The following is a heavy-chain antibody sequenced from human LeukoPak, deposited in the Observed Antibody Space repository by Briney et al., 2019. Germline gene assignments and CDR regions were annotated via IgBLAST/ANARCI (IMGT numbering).Heavy chain of an antibody. D-gene: IGHD1-26*01. CDR3: ARGRPQWELLLFPDVSFDY. V-gene: IGHV4-34*01. Sequence: SETLSLTCAVYGGSFSGYYWSWIRQPPGKGLEWIGEINHSGSTNYNPSLKSRVTISVDTSKNQFSLKLSSVTAADTAVYYCARGRPQWELLLFPDVSFDYWGQGTLVTVSS. CDR1: GGSFSGYY. J-gene: IGHJ4*02. CDR2: INHSGST.